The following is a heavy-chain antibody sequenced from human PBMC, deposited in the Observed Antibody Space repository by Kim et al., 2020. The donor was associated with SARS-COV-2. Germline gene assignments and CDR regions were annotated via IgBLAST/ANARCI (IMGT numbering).Heavy chain of an antibody. J-gene: IGHJ6*02. Sequence: GGSLRLSCAASGFTFSSYAMSWVRQAPGKGLEWVSAISGSGGSTYYADSVKGRFTISRDNSKNTLYLQMNSLRAEDTAVYYCAKADILTGYYPVGDMDVWGPGTMVTVSS. D-gene: IGHD3-9*01. V-gene: IGHV3-23*01. CDR1: GFTFSSYA. CDR2: ISGSGGST. CDR3: AKADILTGYYPVGDMDV.